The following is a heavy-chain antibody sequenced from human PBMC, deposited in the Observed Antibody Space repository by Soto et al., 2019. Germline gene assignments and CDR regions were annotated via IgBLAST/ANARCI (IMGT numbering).Heavy chain of an antibody. Sequence: ASVKVSCKTSGYTFTKYTIHWVRQAPGQRLEWMGWINAGNGNTEYSQKFQGRVAITRDTSASTAYMELSSLRSEDSGVYYCARDATLHFDFWKKWNWFDLGGQGTLVTVSS. D-gene: IGHD3-3*01. CDR3: ARDATLHFDFWKKWNWFDL. CDR1: GYTFTKYT. J-gene: IGHJ5*02. CDR2: INAGNGNT. V-gene: IGHV1-3*01.